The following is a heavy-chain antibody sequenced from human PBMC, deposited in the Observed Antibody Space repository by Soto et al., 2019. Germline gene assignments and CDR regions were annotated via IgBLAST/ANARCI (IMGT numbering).Heavy chain of an antibody. D-gene: IGHD2-15*01. Sequence: SETLSLTCAVSGVSIRGYCWSWIRQPPGKGLEWIGDINHSGSTNYNPSLKSRVTISVDTPKNQFSLKLSSVTAADTAVYYCARGPRYSYPPLDVAHYYCGMDVWGQGTTVTVSS. CDR3: ARGPRYSYPPLDVAHYYCGMDV. V-gene: IGHV4-34*01. CDR1: GVSIRGYC. CDR2: INHSGST. J-gene: IGHJ6*02.